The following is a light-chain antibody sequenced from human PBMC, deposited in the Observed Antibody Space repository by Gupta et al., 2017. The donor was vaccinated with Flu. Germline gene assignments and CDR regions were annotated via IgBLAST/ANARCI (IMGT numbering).Light chain of an antibody. J-gene: IGKJ2*01. CDR1: QSISDW. V-gene: IGKV1-5*03. Sequence: STLSASVGDRVTITCRASQSISDWLAWYQQKPGKAPKLLMYKASSLESGVPSRFSGSGSGTEFTLTISSLQPDDFATYYCQHYDSAFPYTFGQGTKLEIK. CDR2: KAS. CDR3: QHYDSAFPYT.